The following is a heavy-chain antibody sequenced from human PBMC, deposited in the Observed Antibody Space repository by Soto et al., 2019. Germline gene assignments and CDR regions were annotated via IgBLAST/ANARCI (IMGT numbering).Heavy chain of an antibody. CDR1: GGTFSSYT. J-gene: IGHJ3*02. D-gene: IGHD6-6*01. V-gene: IGHV1-69*02. Sequence: QVQLVQSGAEVKTPGSSVNVSCKASGGTFSSYTISWVRQAPGHGLEWVGRIIPILGITNYAQEFQGRVTITADKPTNTAYMELNSLRSEDTAVYYWARSSYSSSSKAFDIWGQGSMVTVSS. CDR2: IIPILGIT. CDR3: ARSSYSSSSKAFDI.